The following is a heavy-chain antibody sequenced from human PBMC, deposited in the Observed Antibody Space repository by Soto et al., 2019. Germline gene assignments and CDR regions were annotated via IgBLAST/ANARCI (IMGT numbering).Heavy chain of an antibody. V-gene: IGHV4-4*02. D-gene: IGHD1-26*01. Sequence: SETLSLTCAVSGDPISSSHWWSWVRQTPGKGLEWIGEIYHSGSINYNPSLKSRVIISADRSKHQFSLRLSSVTAADTAVYYCATSQLGEYFDYWGQGTLVTVSS. CDR2: IYHSGSI. CDR3: ATSQLGEYFDY. J-gene: IGHJ4*02. CDR1: GDPISSSHW.